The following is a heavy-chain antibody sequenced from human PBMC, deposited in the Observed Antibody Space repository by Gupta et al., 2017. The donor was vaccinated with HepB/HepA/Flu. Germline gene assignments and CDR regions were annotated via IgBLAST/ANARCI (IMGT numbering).Heavy chain of an antibody. CDR2: ISRSGSTR. CDR3: ARAAVYSYARGYWYCDL. CDR1: GFTFRSYE. J-gene: IGHJ2*01. D-gene: IGHD5-18*01. V-gene: IGHV3-48*03. Sequence: ELQLVESAVGLVQPGGSLRLSCAASGFTFRSYEVNWVRQAPGKGLEGVSSISRSGSTRYYADSVKGRFTIYRDNAKNSLLLQMSSLRDEDTAVYYGARAAVYSYARGYWYCDLWGRGTLVTVSS.